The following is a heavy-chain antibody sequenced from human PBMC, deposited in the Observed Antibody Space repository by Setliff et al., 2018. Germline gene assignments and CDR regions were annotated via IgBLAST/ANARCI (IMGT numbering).Heavy chain of an antibody. Sequence: ASVKVSCKASGYTFTINHLYWVRQAPGQGLEWMGWISGYNGYTVYAQKLQGRVTLTTDTPTGTAYMEVRSLRSDDTAQYYCVRDRAAIVVGPPTAAFDIWGQGTMVTVSS. V-gene: IGHV1-18*01. J-gene: IGHJ3*02. CDR1: GYTFTINH. CDR2: ISGYNGYT. D-gene: IGHD2-2*01. CDR3: VRDRAAIVVGPPTAAFDI.